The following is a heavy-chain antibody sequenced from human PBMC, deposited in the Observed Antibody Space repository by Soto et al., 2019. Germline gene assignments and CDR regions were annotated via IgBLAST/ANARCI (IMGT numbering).Heavy chain of an antibody. CDR1: GFTFSSYG. Sequence: PGGSLRLSCAASGFTFSSYGMHWVRQAPGKGLEWVAVISYDGSNKYYADSVKGRFTISRDNSKNKLYLQMNSLRAEDTAVYYCAKDLYNWNWGEWFDPWGQGTLVTVSS. CDR3: AKDLYNWNWGEWFDP. D-gene: IGHD1-7*01. V-gene: IGHV3-30*18. CDR2: ISYDGSNK. J-gene: IGHJ5*02.